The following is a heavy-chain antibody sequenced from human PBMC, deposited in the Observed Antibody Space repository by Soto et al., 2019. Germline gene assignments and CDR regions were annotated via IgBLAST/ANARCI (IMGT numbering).Heavy chain of an antibody. D-gene: IGHD5-12*01. CDR2: INGGGTTI. V-gene: IGHV3-11*01. CDR1: GFTFSHYY. CDR3: ARNSPTTYFDY. Sequence: QVHLVESGGGLVKPGGSLRLSCAASGFTFSHYYMSWIRQAPGKGLEWVSYINGGGTTIYYADSVKGRFTISRDNAKDSVYLQMNSLRAEDTAVYYCARNSPTTYFDYWGQGTLVTVSS. J-gene: IGHJ4*02.